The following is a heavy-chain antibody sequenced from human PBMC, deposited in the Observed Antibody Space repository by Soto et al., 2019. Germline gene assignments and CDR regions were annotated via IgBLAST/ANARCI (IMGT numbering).Heavy chain of an antibody. V-gene: IGHV4-39*01. D-gene: IGHD4-4*01. Sequence: SETLSLTCTVSGGSISSSSYYWGWIRQPPGKGLEWIGSIYYSGSTYYNPSLKSRVTISVDTSKNQFSLKLSSVTAADTAVYYCARLIRGDRTTEVALTNPRPRGYWGQVTLVPVSS. CDR1: GGSISSSSYY. J-gene: IGHJ4*02. CDR2: IYYSGST. CDR3: ARLIRGDRTTEVALTNPRPRGY.